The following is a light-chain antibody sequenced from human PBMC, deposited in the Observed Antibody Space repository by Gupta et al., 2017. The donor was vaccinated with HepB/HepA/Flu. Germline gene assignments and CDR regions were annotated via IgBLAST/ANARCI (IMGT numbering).Light chain of an antibody. CDR2: EVD. Sequence: SGXPXQSIXIXXTXTSSEPRNYYLVSWYQQFPDKAPKLIIYEVDKRPSGVSNRFSGSKSGNTASLTISGLQAEDEAQYYCCAYVGRSSWVFGEGTRLTVL. V-gene: IGLV2-23*02. CDR3: CAYVGRSSWV. J-gene: IGLJ3*02. CDR1: SSEPRNYYL.